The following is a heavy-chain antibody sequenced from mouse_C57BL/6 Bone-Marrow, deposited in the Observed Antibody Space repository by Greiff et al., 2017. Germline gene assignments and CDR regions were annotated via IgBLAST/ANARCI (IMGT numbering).Heavy chain of an antibody. CDR2: INPNYGTT. V-gene: IGHV1-39*01. CDR1: GYSFTDYN. D-gene: IGHD1-1*01. J-gene: IGHJ2*01. CDR3: AISRHYYGSTFLDY. Sequence: VQLQQSGPELVKPGASVKISCKASGYSFTDYNMNWVKQSNGKSLEWLGVINPNYGTTSYNQKFKGKATLTVDPSSSTAYMQLNSLTSADSAVYYCAISRHYYGSTFLDYWGQGTTLTVSS.